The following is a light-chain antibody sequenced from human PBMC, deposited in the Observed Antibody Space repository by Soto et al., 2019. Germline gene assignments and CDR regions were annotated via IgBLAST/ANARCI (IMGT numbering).Light chain of an antibody. CDR3: GAWDESLNGYV. Sequence: QSVLTQPGSVSGSPGQSVTISCTRTSSDVGGSNYVSWYRQLPGEAPKVLIYTDNERPSGVPDRFPGSKSGTSASLAINGLRSGEEADYYCGAWDESLNGYVYGSGKKLTV. V-gene: IGLV1-47*02. J-gene: IGLJ1*01. CDR1: SSDVGGSNY. CDR2: TDN.